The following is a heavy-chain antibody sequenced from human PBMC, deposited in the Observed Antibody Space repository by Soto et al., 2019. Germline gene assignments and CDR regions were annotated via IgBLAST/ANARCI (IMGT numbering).Heavy chain of an antibody. CDR2: INHSGST. CDR3: ARGGITIFGVVISFNP. V-gene: IGHV4-34*01. J-gene: IGHJ5*02. CDR1: GGSFSGYY. Sequence: SETLSLTCAVYGGSFSGYYWSWIRQPPGKGLEWIGEINHSGSTNYNPSLKSRVTISVDTSKNQFSLKLSSVTAADTAVYYCARGGITIFGVVISFNPWGQGTLV. D-gene: IGHD3-3*01.